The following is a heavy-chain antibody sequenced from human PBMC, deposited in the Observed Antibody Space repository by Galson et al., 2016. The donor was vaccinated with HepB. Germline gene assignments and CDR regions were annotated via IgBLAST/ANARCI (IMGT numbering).Heavy chain of an antibody. CDR1: GASISSGGHY. CDR3: ARLRGTSYPPLRNPFDY. Sequence: TLSLTCTVSGASISSGGHYWSWIRQHPGKGLEWIGLIYYSGTTYYNPSLKSRATISVDTSKNQFSPRLSSVTAADTAVYYCARLRGTSYPPLRNPFDYWGQGTLVTVSS. J-gene: IGHJ4*01. D-gene: IGHD3-10*01. CDR2: IYYSGTT. V-gene: IGHV4-31*03.